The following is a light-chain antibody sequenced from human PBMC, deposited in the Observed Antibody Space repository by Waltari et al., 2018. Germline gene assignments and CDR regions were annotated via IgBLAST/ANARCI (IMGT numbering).Light chain of an antibody. V-gene: IGLV2-14*03. J-gene: IGLJ3*02. Sequence: QSALTQPASVSGSPGQSVTISCPGTSSDSVDYAFVSWYQQHPGKAPKLIIFDVTTRPSGVSNRFSGSKSGSTASLTISGLQAEDEADYFCSSYPRTGTWLFGGGTKLTVL. CDR3: SSYPRTGTWL. CDR1: SSDSVDYAF. CDR2: DVT.